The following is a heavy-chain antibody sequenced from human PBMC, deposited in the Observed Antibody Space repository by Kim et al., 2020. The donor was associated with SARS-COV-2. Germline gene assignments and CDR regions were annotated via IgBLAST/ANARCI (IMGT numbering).Heavy chain of an antibody. CDR1: GFTFSSYS. J-gene: IGHJ3*02. Sequence: GGSLRLSCAASGFTFSSYSMNWVRQAPGKGLEWVSSISSSSSYIYYADSVKGRFTISRDNAKNSLYLQMNSLRAEDTAVYYCARATGGYCSGGSCYPAFDIWGQGTMVTVSS. CDR2: ISSSSSYI. D-gene: IGHD2-15*01. CDR3: ARATGGYCSGGSCYPAFDI. V-gene: IGHV3-21*01.